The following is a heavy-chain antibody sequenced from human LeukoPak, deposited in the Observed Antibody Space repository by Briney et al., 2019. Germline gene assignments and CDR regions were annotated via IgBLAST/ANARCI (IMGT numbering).Heavy chain of an antibody. J-gene: IGHJ5*02. CDR3: ARLTTVTTLWFDP. V-gene: IGHV4-39*01. CDR1: GGSISSYY. D-gene: IGHD4-17*01. CDR2: IYYSGST. Sequence: SETLSLTCTVSGGSISSYYWGWIRQPPGKGLEWIGSIYYSGSTYYNPSLKSRVTISVDTSKNQFSLKLSSVTAADTAVYYCARLTTVTTLWFDPWGQGTLVTVSS.